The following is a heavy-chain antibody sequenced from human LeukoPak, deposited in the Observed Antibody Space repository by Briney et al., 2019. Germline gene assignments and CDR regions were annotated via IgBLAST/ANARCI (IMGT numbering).Heavy chain of an antibody. J-gene: IGHJ4*02. CDR2: INSDGTIT. CDR3: VRDSSASY. Sequence: GGSLRLSCAASEFTFSRYWMQWVRQAPGKGLVCVSRINSDGTITNYADSVKGRFTISRDNAKNTLYLQINSLRAEDTAVYYCVRDSSASYWGQGTLVTVSS. D-gene: IGHD3-22*01. CDR1: EFTFSRYW. V-gene: IGHV3-74*01.